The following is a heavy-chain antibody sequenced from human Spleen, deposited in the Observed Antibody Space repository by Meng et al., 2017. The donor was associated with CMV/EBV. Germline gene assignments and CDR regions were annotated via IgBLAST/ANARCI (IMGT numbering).Heavy chain of an antibody. J-gene: IGHJ4*02. CDR3: ARVDGDGWYKVDY. Sequence: ASGFTFSSYSMHWVRQAPGKGLEYVSAINDNGDSTYYADSVKGRFTISRDNSKNTLYLQMGSLRAEDMAVYYCARVDGDGWYKVDYWGQGTLVTVSS. CDR1: GFTFSSYS. V-gene: IGHV3-64*02. CDR2: INDNGDST. D-gene: IGHD6-19*01.